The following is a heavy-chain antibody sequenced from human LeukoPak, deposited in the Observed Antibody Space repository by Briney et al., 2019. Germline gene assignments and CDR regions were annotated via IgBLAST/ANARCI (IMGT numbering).Heavy chain of an antibody. V-gene: IGHV3-7*04. J-gene: IGHJ4*02. CDR2: IKQDGSEK. CDR1: GFTFSNYW. D-gene: IGHD3-3*01. CDR3: ARVYDVWSGYYRDY. Sequence: PGGSLRLSCAASGFTFSNYWLSWIRQAPGKGLEWVANIKQDGSEKYYVDPVKGRFIVSRDNAKNSLYLQMNSLRAEDTAVYYCARVYDVWSGYYRDYLGQGTLVTVSS.